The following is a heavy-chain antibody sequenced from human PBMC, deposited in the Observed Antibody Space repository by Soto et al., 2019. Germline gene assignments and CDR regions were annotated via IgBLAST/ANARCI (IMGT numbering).Heavy chain of an antibody. V-gene: IGHV1-69*08. J-gene: IGHJ6*03. CDR3: ARDGRDRGPTQRYYYYMDV. Sequence: QVQLVQSGAEVKKPGSSVKVSCKASGGTFSSYTISWVRQAPGQGLEWMGRIIPILGIANYAQKFQGRVTITADKSTSTAYQELGSLRSEDTAVYLCARDGRDRGPTQRYYYYMDVWGKGTTVTVSS. CDR1: GGTFSSYT. D-gene: IGHD6-25*01. CDR2: IIPILGIA.